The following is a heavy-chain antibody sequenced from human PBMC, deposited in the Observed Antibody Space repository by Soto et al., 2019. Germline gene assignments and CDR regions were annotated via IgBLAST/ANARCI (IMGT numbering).Heavy chain of an antibody. D-gene: IGHD5-12*01. CDR2: ISAYNGNT. Sequence: QVQLVQSGAEVKKPGASVKVSCKASGYTFTSYGIRWVRQAPGQGREWMGWISAYNGNTNYAQKLQGRVTMTTDTSTSTAYMELRSLRSDDTAVYYCARDSRRLSGYDLYYFDYWGQGTLVTVSS. J-gene: IGHJ4*02. CDR3: ARDSRRLSGYDLYYFDY. CDR1: GYTFTSYG. V-gene: IGHV1-18*01.